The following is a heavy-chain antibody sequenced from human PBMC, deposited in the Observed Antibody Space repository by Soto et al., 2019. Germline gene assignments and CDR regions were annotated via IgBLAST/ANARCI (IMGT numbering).Heavy chain of an antibody. Sequence: SETLSLTCTVSGGSNIRDGYYWSWIRQHPGKGLEWIAYISYSGSSYSNPSLKSRVTISADTSKNQFSLRLTSVTAADTAAYFCARATPAGSADFWGQGTLVTVSS. J-gene: IGHJ4*02. CDR3: ARATPAGSADF. D-gene: IGHD2-2*01. CDR2: ISYSGSS. CDR1: GGSNIRDGYY. V-gene: IGHV4-31*03.